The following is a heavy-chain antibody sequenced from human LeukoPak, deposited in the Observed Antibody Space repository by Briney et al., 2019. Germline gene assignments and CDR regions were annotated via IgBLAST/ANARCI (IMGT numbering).Heavy chain of an antibody. CDR3: ARQMTAAGYYYYYYGMDV. CDR2: IYYSGSI. Sequence: SETLSLTCTVSGGSMSSSSYYWGWIRQPPGKGLEWIGSIYYSGSINYNPSLKSRGTISVDTSKNQFSLNLPSVTAADTAVYYCARQMTAAGYYYYYYGMDVWGQGTTVTVSS. J-gene: IGHJ6*02. CDR1: GGSMSSSSYY. D-gene: IGHD6-13*01. V-gene: IGHV4-39*01.